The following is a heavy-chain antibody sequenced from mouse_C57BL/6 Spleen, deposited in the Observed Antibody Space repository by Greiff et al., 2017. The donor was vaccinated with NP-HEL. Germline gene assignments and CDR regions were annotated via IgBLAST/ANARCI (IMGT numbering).Heavy chain of an antibody. V-gene: IGHV1-19*01. J-gene: IGHJ4*01. Sequence: EVKLQESGPVLVKPGASVKMSCKASGYTFTDYYMNWVKQSHGKSLEWIGVINPYNGGTSYNQKFKGKATLTVDKSSSTAYMELNSLTSEDSAVYYCARQDRYYYGSSGYAMDYWGQGTSVTVSS. CDR3: ARQDRYYYGSSGYAMDY. CDR1: GYTFTDYY. CDR2: INPYNGGT. D-gene: IGHD1-1*01.